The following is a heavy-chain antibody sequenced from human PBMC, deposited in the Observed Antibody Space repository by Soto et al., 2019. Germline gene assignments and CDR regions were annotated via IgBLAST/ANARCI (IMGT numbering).Heavy chain of an antibody. V-gene: IGHV3-30-3*01. D-gene: IGHD4-17*01. Sequence: QVQLVESGGGVVQPGRSLRLSCAASGFTFSIYAIHWVRQAPGKGLEWVAVTSHDEGIKHYAESVKGRFTISRDNSRNAGYLQMSSLTREDTAVYCGARDGPQRVTTAWGARWDHWGQGPLVTVSS. CDR2: TSHDEGIK. CDR1: GFTFSIYA. CDR3: ARDGPQRVTTAWGARWDH. J-gene: IGHJ4*02.